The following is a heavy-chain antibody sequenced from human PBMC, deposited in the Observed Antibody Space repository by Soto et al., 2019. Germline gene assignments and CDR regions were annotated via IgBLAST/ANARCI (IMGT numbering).Heavy chain of an antibody. CDR1: GFTFSSYA. CDR2: ISGSGGST. CDR3: AKVSDVVPAAPPDD. Sequence: PGGSLRLSCAASGFTFSSYAMSWVRQAPGKGLEWVSAISGSGGSTYYADSVKGRFTISRDNSKNTLYLQMNSLRAEDTAVYYCAKVSDVVPAAPPDDWGQGTLVNVSS. J-gene: IGHJ4*02. V-gene: IGHV3-23*01. D-gene: IGHD2-2*01.